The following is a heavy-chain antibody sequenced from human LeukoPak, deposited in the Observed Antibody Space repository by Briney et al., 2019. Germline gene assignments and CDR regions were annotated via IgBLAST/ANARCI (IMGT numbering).Heavy chain of an antibody. CDR2: ISYTGTYI. CDR3: ARGLATVTTVFDY. Sequence: GGSLRLSCAASAFSLNAYNMNWVRQAPGKGLEWVSSISYTGTYIYYADSVKGRFTISRDNAKNSLYLQMNSLRAEDTAVYYCARGLATVTTVFDYWGQGTLVTVSS. D-gene: IGHD4-17*01. V-gene: IGHV3-21*01. J-gene: IGHJ4*02. CDR1: AFSLNAYN.